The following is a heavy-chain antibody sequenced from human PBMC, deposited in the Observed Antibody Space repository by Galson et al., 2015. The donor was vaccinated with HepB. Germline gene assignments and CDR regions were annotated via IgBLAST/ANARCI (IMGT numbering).Heavy chain of an antibody. CDR2: ISWNSGSI. Sequence: SLRLSCAASGFTFDDYAMHWVRQAPGKGPEWVSGISWNSGSIGYADSVKGRFTISRDNAKNSLYLQMNSLRAEDTALYYCAKDSYSGSESPDSWGQGTLVTVSS. V-gene: IGHV3-9*01. J-gene: IGHJ4*02. CDR1: GFTFDDYA. CDR3: AKDSYSGSESPDS. D-gene: IGHD1-26*01.